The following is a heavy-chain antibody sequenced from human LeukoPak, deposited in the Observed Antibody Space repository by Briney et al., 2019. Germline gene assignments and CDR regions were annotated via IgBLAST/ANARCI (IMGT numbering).Heavy chain of an antibody. CDR1: GGSISSSSYY. V-gene: IGHV4-39*01. CDR3: ARHGGMGVVIISSNWFDP. CDR2: IYYSGST. Sequence: SETLSLTCTVSGGSISSSSYYWGWIRQPPGKGLEWIGSIYYSGSTYYNPSLKSRVTISVDTSKNQFSLKLSSVTAADTAVYYCARHGGMGVVIISSNWFDPWGQGTLVTVSS. J-gene: IGHJ5*02. D-gene: IGHD3-3*01.